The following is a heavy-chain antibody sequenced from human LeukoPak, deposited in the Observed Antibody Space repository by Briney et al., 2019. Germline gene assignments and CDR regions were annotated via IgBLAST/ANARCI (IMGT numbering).Heavy chain of an antibody. CDR3: ARVNRAIFGVVKAPYGMDV. J-gene: IGHJ6*02. CDR2: ISSSSSYI. V-gene: IGHV3-21*01. Sequence: GGSLRLSCAASGFTFSSYSMNWVRQAPGKGLEWVSSISSSSSYIYYADSVKGRFTISRDNAKNSLYLQMNSLRAEDTAVYYCARVNRAIFGVVKAPYGMDVWGQGTTVTVSS. D-gene: IGHD3-3*01. CDR1: GFTFSSYS.